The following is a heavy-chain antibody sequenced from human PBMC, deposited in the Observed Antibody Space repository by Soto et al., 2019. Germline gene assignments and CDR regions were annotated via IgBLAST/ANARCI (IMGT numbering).Heavy chain of an antibody. J-gene: IGHJ6*04. CDR1: VFTFRSFG. CDR2: VSYDGNHK. V-gene: IGHV3-30*18. Sequence: QVQLVESGCVVIQPGTSLSLSCASSVFTFRSFGMYWVRQSPGKGLEWVAVVSYDGNHKYYADSVKGRFTVSSDNAKNMLYLQMNSLRGEDTAVYYCAKDVGQQLVLNYGMDVWGKGTTVTCS. D-gene: IGHD6-13*01. CDR3: AKDVGQQLVLNYGMDV.